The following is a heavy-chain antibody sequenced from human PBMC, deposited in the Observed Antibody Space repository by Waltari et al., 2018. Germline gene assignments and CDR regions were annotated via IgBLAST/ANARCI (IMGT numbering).Heavy chain of an antibody. D-gene: IGHD2-21*01. Sequence: EVQLVESGGGLIQPGGSLRLSCAASGFTFSSYWMPWLRQAPGKGLVWVSRINTDGSSTNYADSVEGRFTISRDNAKNTLYLQMNSLRAEDTAVYYCARAGGGELRMGFDPWGQGTLVTVSS. CDR2: INTDGSST. CDR3: ARAGGGELRMGFDP. V-gene: IGHV3-74*01. J-gene: IGHJ5*02. CDR1: GFTFSSYW.